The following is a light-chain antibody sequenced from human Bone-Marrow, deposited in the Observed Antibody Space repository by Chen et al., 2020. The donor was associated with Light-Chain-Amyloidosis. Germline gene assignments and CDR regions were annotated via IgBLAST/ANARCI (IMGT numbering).Light chain of an antibody. V-gene: IGKV4-1*01. J-gene: IGKJ4*01. CDR2: WAS. CDR1: RSVFYSSSNQDY. Sequence: DIVMTQSPDSLAVSLGERATISCKSSRSVFYSSSNQDYLAWYQQKPGQPPKLRIYWASTRESGVPARFTGSGSGTDFNLTISGLQAEDGAVYDCQQYYTPPITFGGVTNVAI. CDR3: QQYYTPPIT.